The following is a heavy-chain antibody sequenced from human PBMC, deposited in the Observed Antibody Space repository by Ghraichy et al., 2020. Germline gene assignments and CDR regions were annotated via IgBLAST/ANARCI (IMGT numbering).Heavy chain of an antibody. CDR3: ARDLIGEDQPS. V-gene: IGHV3-74*01. CDR1: GFTFSNYW. D-gene: IGHD3-10*01. J-gene: IGHJ5*02. Sequence: GGSLRLSCAASGFTFSNYWMHWVRQAPGKGLVWVSRIDGFGTSTAYADSVKGRFTISRDNAKNTVYLQMNSLRVEDTAVYYCARDLIGEDQPSWGQGTLVTVSS. CDR2: IDGFGTST.